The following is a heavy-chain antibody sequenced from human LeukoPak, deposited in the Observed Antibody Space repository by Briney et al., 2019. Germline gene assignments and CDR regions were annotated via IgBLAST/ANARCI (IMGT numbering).Heavy chain of an antibody. CDR3: ARDTYYYDSSGYNDAFDI. CDR1: GYSISSGYF. CDR2: IYHSGTT. J-gene: IGHJ3*02. Sequence: SETLSLTCTVSGYSISSGYFWGWIRQPPGKGLEWIGSIYHSGTTYFNPSLKSRVTMSVDTSKNQFSLKLSSVTAADTAVYYCARDTYYYDSSGYNDAFDIWGQGTMVTVSS. V-gene: IGHV4-38-2*02. D-gene: IGHD3-22*01.